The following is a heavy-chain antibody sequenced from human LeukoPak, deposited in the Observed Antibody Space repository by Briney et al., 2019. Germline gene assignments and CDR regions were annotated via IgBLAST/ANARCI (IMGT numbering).Heavy chain of an antibody. CDR3: ARHRGWYLDY. CDR1: GGSISSYY. CDR2: IYYSGST. Sequence: SETLSLTCTVSGGSISSYYWSWIRQPPGKGLEWIGYIYYSGSTNYNPSLKSRVTISVDTSKNKFSLKLSSVTAADTAVYYCARHRGWYLDYWGQGTLVTVSS. J-gene: IGHJ4*02. V-gene: IGHV4-59*08. D-gene: IGHD6-19*01.